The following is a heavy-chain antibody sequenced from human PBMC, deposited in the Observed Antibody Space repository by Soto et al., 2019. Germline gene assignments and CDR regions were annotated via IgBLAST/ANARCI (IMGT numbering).Heavy chain of an antibody. CDR3: ATRNYSYGTPGNWFDP. V-gene: IGHV1-8*01. D-gene: IGHD5-18*01. J-gene: IGHJ5*02. Sequence: GASVKVSCKASGYTFTSYDINWVRQATGQGLEWMGWMNPNSGNTGYAQKFQGRVTMTRNTSISTAYMELSSLRSEDTDVYYCATRNYSYGTPGNWFDPWGQGTLVTVSS. CDR1: GYTFTSYD. CDR2: MNPNSGNT.